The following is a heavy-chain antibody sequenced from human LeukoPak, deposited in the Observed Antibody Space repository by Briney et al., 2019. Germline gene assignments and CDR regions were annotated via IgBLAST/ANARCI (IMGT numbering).Heavy chain of an antibody. J-gene: IGHJ4*02. CDR2: INPSGGST. CDR1: GYTFTGYY. Sequence: ASVKVSCKASGYTFTGYYMHWVRQAPGQGLEWMGIINPSGGSTSYAQEFQGRVTMTRDTSTSTVYMELSSLRSEDTAVYFCARVEFGGNSGGPCFDYWGQGTLVTVSS. CDR3: ARVEFGGNSGGPCFDY. D-gene: IGHD4-23*01. V-gene: IGHV1-46*01.